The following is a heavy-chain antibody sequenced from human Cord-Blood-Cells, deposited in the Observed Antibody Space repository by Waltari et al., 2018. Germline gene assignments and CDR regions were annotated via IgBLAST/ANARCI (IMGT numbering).Heavy chain of an antibody. D-gene: IGHD4-4*01. CDR3: ARDPVTTVTYYFDY. J-gene: IGHJ4*02. V-gene: IGHV3-21*01. Sequence: EVQPVESGGGLVQAGGSLRLFCQASGFTCRSYSINWVRQAPGKGLEWVSSISSSSSYIYYADSVKGRFTISRDNAKNSLYLQMNSLRAEDTAVYYCARDPVTTVTYYFDYWGQGTLVTVSS. CDR2: ISSSSSYI. CDR1: GFTCRSYS.